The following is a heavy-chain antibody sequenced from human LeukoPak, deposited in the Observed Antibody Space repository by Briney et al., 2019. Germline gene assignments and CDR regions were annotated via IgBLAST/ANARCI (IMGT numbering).Heavy chain of an antibody. CDR3: ARTIVGATRAFDI. Sequence: GGSLRLSCAASGFTFDDYAMHWVRQAPGKGLEWVSGISWNSGSIVYADSVKGGFTISRDNAKNTLYLQMNSLRAEDTAVYYCARTIVGATRAFDIWGQGTMVTVSS. CDR2: ISWNSGSI. V-gene: IGHV3-9*01. D-gene: IGHD1-26*01. CDR1: GFTFDDYA. J-gene: IGHJ3*02.